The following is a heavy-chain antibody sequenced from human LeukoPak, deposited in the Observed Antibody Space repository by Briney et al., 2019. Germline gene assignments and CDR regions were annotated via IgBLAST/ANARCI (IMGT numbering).Heavy chain of an antibody. Sequence: PSETLSLTCAVYGGSFSGYYWSWIRQPPGKGLEWIGEINHGGSTNYNPSLKSRVTISVDTSKNQFSLKLSSVTAADTAVYYCARATYYYGSGRMFNWFDPWGQGTLVTVSS. CDR1: GGSFSGYY. CDR3: ARATYYYGSGRMFNWFDP. CDR2: INHGGST. J-gene: IGHJ5*02. D-gene: IGHD3-10*01. V-gene: IGHV4-34*01.